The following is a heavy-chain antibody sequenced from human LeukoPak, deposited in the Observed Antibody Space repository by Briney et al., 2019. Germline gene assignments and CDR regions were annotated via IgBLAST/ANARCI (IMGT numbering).Heavy chain of an antibody. CDR3: ARAEGYSSSSYPFDY. CDR2: ISSSSSYI. Sequence: GGSLRLSCAASGFTFSSYSMNWARQAPGKGLEWVSSISSSSSYIYYADSVKGRFTISRDNAKNSLYLQMNSLRAEDTAVYYCARAEGYSSSSYPFDYWGQGTLVTVSS. J-gene: IGHJ4*02. CDR1: GFTFSSYS. V-gene: IGHV3-21*01. D-gene: IGHD6-6*01.